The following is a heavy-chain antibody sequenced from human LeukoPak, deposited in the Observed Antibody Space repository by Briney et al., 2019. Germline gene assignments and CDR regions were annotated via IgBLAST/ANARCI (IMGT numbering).Heavy chain of an antibody. CDR2: INPNSGGT. D-gene: IGHD5-18*01. CDR3: ARDAGFAIQLWLGEIDYGMDV. J-gene: IGHJ6*02. V-gene: IGHV1-2*02. CDR1: GYTFTGYY. Sequence: ASVKVSCKASGYTFTGYYMHWVRQAPGQGLEWMGWINPNSGGTNYAQKFEGRVPMTRDTSISTAYMELSRLRSDDTAVYYCARDAGFAIQLWLGEIDYGMDVWGQGTTVTVSS.